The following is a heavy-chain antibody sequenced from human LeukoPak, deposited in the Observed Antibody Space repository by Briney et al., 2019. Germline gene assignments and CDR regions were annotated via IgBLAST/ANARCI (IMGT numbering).Heavy chain of an antibody. Sequence: GGSLRLSCAASGFTVSSNYMSWVRQAPGKGLEWLSYISSSSGAIYYADSVKGRFTISRDNAKNSLYLQMNSLRAGDTAVYYCARAAVAGSFDFWGQGTLVTVSS. D-gene: IGHD6-19*01. CDR3: ARAAVAGSFDF. CDR2: ISSSSGAI. CDR1: GFTVSSNY. J-gene: IGHJ4*02. V-gene: IGHV3-48*01.